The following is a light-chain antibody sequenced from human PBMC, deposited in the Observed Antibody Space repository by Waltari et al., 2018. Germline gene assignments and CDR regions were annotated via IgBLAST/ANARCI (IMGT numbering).Light chain of an antibody. CDR1: QSLGSSDGHAY. CDR3: MQATHWPWT. J-gene: IGKJ1*01. Sequence: DVVMTQSPISLSVTLGQPASISCRSSQSLGSSDGHAYLSWFHQRPGQSPRRLFYKVSDRDSGVPDRFSGSGSDTDFTLKISRVEAEDVGLYYCMQATHWPWTFGQGTKVEVK. V-gene: IGKV2-30*01. CDR2: KVS.